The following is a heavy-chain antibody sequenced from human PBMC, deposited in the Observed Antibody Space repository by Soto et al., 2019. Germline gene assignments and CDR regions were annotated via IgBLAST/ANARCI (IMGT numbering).Heavy chain of an antibody. V-gene: IGHV3-53*01. D-gene: IGHD3-22*01. CDR3: ARDRVESGYPEYFQH. CDR2: IYSGGST. J-gene: IGHJ1*01. Sequence: EVQLVESGGGLIQPGGSLRLSCAASGFTFSSNYMSWVRQAPGKGLELVSVIYSGGSTYYADSVKGRFTISRDNSKNKLYIQMNSLRADDTAVYYFARDRVESGYPEYFQHWGQGTLVTVSS. CDR1: GFTFSSNY.